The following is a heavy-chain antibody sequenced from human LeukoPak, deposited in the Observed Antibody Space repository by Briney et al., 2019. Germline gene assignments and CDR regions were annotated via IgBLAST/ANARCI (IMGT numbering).Heavy chain of an antibody. J-gene: IGHJ4*02. V-gene: IGHV3-23*01. D-gene: IGHD2-2*02. Sequence: GGSLRLSCAASGFTFSSYAMSWVRQAPGKGLEWVSAISGSGGSTYYADSVKGRFTISRDNSKNTLYLQMNSLRAEDTAVYYCAKDRPAKDIVVVPAAIFMGVHDYWGQGTPVTVSS. CDR1: GFTFSSYA. CDR2: ISGSGGST. CDR3: AKDRPAKDIVVVPAAIFMGVHDY.